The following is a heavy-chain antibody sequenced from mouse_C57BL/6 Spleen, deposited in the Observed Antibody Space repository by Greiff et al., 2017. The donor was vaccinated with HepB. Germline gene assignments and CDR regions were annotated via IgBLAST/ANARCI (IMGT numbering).Heavy chain of an antibody. CDR3: ARGLTTVVAYYFDY. V-gene: IGHV1-80*01. D-gene: IGHD1-1*01. CDR2: IYPGDGDT. CDR1: GYAFSSYW. J-gene: IGHJ2*01. Sequence: QVQLQQSGAELVKPGASVKISCKASGYAFSSYWMNWVKQRPGKGLEWIGQIYPGDGDTNYNGKFKGKATLTADKSSSTAYMQLSSLTSEDSAVYFSARGLTTVVAYYFDYWGQGTTLTDSS.